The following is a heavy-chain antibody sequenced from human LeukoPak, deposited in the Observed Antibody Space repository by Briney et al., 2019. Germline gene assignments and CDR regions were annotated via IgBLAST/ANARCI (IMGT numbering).Heavy chain of an antibody. V-gene: IGHV4-4*07. J-gene: IGHJ4*02. D-gene: IGHD3-22*01. CDR2: TYTSGSI. CDR1: GGSISSYY. Sequence: SETLSLTCTVSGGSISSYYWSWIRQPAGKGLEWIGRTYTSGSINYNPSLKSRVTMSVDTSKNQFSLKLSSVTAADTAVYYCARDPGYYDTSGYPAYFDYWGQGTLVTVSS. CDR3: ARDPGYYDTSGYPAYFDY.